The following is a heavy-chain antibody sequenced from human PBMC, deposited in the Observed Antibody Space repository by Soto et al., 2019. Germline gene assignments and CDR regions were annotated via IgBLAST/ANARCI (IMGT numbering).Heavy chain of an antibody. CDR3: ARSGAGTTEWFDP. J-gene: IGHJ5*02. D-gene: IGHD1-7*01. CDR2: INHSGRT. Sequence: SETLSLTCTVSGGSITSDYWSWIRQPPGKGLEWIGDINHSGRTNYSPSLKSRVTISVDTSKNQFSLKLSSVTAADTALYYCARSGAGTTEWFDPWGQGTLVTVSS. V-gene: IGHV4-34*01. CDR1: GGSITSDY.